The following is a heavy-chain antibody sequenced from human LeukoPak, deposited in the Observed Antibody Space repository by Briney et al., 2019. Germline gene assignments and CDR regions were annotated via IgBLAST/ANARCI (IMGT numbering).Heavy chain of an antibody. CDR2: INPNSGGT. D-gene: IGHD2-15*01. CDR3: ARGEAATYYMDV. V-gene: IGHV1-2*06. Sequence: ASVKVSCKASGYTFTGYYMHWVRQAPGQGLEWMGRINPNSGGTNYAQKFQGRVTMTRDTSISTAYMELSRLRSDDTAVYYCARGEAATYYMDVWGKGTTVTVSS. J-gene: IGHJ6*03. CDR1: GYTFTGYY.